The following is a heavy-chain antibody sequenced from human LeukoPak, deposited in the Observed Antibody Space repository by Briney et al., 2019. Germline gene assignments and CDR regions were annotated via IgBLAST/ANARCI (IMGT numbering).Heavy chain of an antibody. V-gene: IGHV4-34*01. CDR1: GGPFSGYY. CDR3: AEDLDY. CDR2: INHSGST. Sequence: SETLSLTCAVYGGPFSGYYWSWIRQPPGKGLEWIGEINHSGSTNYNPSLKSRVTISVDTSKNQFSLKLSSVTAADTAVYYCAEDLDYWGQGTLVTVSS. J-gene: IGHJ4*02.